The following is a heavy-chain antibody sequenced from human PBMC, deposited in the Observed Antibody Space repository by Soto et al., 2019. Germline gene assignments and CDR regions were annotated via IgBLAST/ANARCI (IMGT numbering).Heavy chain of an antibody. CDR1: GFTFDDYA. V-gene: IGHV3-9*01. D-gene: IGHD3-10*02. CDR3: AKSGARFGEFYNWFDP. CDR2: ISWNSGSI. J-gene: IGHJ5*02. Sequence: EVQLVESGGGLVQPGRSLRLSCAASGFTFDDYAMHWVRQAPGKGLEWVSGISWNSGSIGYAVSVKGRFTISRDNAKNSLYLQMNSLRAEDTALYYCAKSGARFGEFYNWFDPWGQGTLVTVSS.